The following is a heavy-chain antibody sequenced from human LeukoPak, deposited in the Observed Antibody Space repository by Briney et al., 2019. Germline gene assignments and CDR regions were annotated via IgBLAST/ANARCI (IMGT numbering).Heavy chain of an antibody. V-gene: IGHV3-21*01. J-gene: IGHJ4*02. D-gene: IGHD2-2*02. CDR1: GFTLSSYS. CDR3: ARDQRGYCSSTSCYRNFDY. CDR2: ISSSSSYV. Sequence: PGGSLRLSCAASGFTLSSYSMNWVRQAPGKGLEWVSSISSSSSYVYYADSVKGRFTISRDNAKNSLYLQMNSLSAEDTAVYYCARDQRGYCSSTSCYRNFDYWGQGTLVTVSS.